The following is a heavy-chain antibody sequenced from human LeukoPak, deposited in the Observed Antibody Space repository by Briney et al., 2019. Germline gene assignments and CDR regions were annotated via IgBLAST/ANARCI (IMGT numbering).Heavy chain of an antibody. V-gene: IGHV3-30*01. CDR2: ISYDGSDK. J-gene: IGHJ3*01. CDR3: ARSPPPEQVVAATAISDDGFDV. CDR1: GFTFSRYA. Sequence: PGGSLRLSCAASGFTFSRYAMHWVRQAPGKGLEWMGLISYDGSDKYYADSVQGRLTISRDNSKNTVYLQLNSVRTEDTVVYYCARSPPPEQVVAATAISDDGFDVWGQGTMVSVS. D-gene: IGHD2-21*02.